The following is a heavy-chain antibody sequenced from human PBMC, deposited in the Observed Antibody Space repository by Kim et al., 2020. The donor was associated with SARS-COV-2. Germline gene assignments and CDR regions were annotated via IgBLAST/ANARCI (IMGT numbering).Heavy chain of an antibody. V-gene: IGHV3-23*01. J-gene: IGHJ4*02. CDR3: AKGGGSYFPPNPFDY. Sequence: DPVKGRFTISRDNSKNTLYLQMNSLRAEDTAVYYCAKGGGSYFPPNPFDYWGQGTLVTVSS. D-gene: IGHD1-26*01.